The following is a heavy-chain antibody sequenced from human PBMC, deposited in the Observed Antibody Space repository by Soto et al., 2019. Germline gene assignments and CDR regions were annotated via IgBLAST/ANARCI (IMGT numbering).Heavy chain of an antibody. D-gene: IGHD3-22*01. J-gene: IGHJ4*02. Sequence: SLRLSCEASGFTLSNYGTHWVRQAPGEGLEWVAHISYDGSNEHYTDSVKGRFTISRDNSKNMVFLHMNSLRPEDTAVYHCAKDTEHRDSSDYSVFADWGQGSLVTVSS. CDR1: GFTLSNYG. CDR2: ISYDGSNE. CDR3: AKDTEHRDSSDYSVFAD. V-gene: IGHV3-30*18.